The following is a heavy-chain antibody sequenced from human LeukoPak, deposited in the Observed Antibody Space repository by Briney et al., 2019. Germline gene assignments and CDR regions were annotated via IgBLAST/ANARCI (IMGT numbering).Heavy chain of an antibody. CDR2: INSDESSR. Sequence: GGSLRLSCAASGFTFSNYWVHWVRQAPGKGLVWVSRINSDESSRNYADSVKGRFTISRDNAKNTLYLQMNSLRAEDTAVYYCASASSHRIAAGGDYWGQGTLVTVSS. D-gene: IGHD6-13*01. J-gene: IGHJ4*02. CDR1: GFTFSNYW. V-gene: IGHV3-74*01. CDR3: ASASSHRIAAGGDY.